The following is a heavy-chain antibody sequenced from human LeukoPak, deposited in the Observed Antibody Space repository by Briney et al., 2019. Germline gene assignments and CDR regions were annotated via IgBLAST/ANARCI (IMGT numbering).Heavy chain of an antibody. V-gene: IGHV4-30-4*08. CDR3: ARADVDTAMVDY. D-gene: IGHD5-18*01. Sequence: PSETLSLTCTVSGDSISSGDYYWSWIRQPPGKGLEWIGYIYYSGSTYYNPSLKSRVTISVDTSKNQFSLKLSSVTAADTAVYYCARADVDTAMVDYWGQGTLVTVSS. CDR2: IYYSGST. J-gene: IGHJ4*02. CDR1: GDSISSGDYY.